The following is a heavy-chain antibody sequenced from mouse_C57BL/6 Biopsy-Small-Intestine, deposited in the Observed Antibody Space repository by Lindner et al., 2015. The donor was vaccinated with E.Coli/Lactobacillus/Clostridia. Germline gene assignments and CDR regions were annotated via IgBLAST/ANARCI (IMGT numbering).Heavy chain of an antibody. D-gene: IGHD2-5*01. J-gene: IGHJ4*01. CDR1: GFNIKDYY. Sequence: VQLQESGAELVRPGASVKLSCTASGFNIKDYYMHWVKQRPEQGLEWIGRIDPEDGDTEYAPKFQGKATMTADTSSNTAYLQLSSLTSEDTAVYYCTPSYYSNYGYAMDYWGSRNLSHRLL. V-gene: IGHV14-1*01. CDR2: IDPEDGDT. CDR3: TPSYYSNYGYAMDY.